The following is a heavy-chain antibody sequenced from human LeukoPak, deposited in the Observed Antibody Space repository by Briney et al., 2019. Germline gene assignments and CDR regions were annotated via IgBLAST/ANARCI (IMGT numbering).Heavy chain of an antibody. CDR2: IIPFFGTA. J-gene: IGHJ5*02. D-gene: IGHD2-2*01. CDR3: ARDRGSRGIVVVPAAFSWFDP. CDR1: GGTFSSYA. Sequence: GASVKVSCKASGGTFSSYAISWVRQAPGQGLGWMGGIIPFFGTANYAQKFQGRVTITADESTSTAYMELSSLRSEDTAVYYCARDRGSRGIVVVPAAFSWFDPWGQGTLVTVSS. V-gene: IGHV1-69*13.